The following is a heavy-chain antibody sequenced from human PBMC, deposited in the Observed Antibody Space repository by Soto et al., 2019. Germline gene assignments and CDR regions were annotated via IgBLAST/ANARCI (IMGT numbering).Heavy chain of an antibody. J-gene: IGHJ4*02. D-gene: IGHD4-17*01. CDR1: EFTFSHYW. V-gene: IGHV3-74*01. CDR3: TKDTFGDRDS. Sequence: EVHLVESGGGLVQPGGSLRLSCADSEFTFSHYWMHWVHQAPGKGLVWVSRINPDGTTTNYADSVKGRFTISRDNAKNTLYLQMNSLRGEDTAMYYCTKDTFGDRDSWGQGTLVTVSS. CDR2: INPDGTTT.